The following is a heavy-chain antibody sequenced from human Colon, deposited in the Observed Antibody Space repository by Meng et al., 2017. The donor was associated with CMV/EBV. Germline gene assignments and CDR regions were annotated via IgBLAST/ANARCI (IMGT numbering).Heavy chain of an antibody. CDR3: AREHHYYDFWSGGGEGGMDV. CDR1: GFTFSSYS. V-gene: IGHV3-48*04. Sequence: GGSLRLSCAASGFTFSSYSMNWVRQAPGKGLEWVSYISSSSSTIYYADSVKGRFTISRDNAKNSLYLQMNSLRAEDTAVYYCAREHHYYDFWSGGGEGGMDVWGQGTTVTVSS. J-gene: IGHJ6*02. CDR2: ISSSSSTI. D-gene: IGHD3-3*01.